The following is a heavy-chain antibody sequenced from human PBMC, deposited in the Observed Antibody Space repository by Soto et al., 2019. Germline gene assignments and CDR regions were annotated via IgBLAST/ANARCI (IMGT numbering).Heavy chain of an antibody. J-gene: IGHJ4*02. D-gene: IGHD3-9*01. CDR2: ISAYNGNT. CDR3: ARAAYEILTGYYRR. Sequence: VQLVQSGTEVKKPGASVKVSCKASGYTFTSYGISWVRQAPGQGLEWMGWISAYNGNTNYAQKFQDRVTMTTDTSTSTAYMELRSLRSDDTAVYYCARAAYEILTGYYRRWGQGTLVTVSS. V-gene: IGHV1-18*01. CDR1: GYTFTSYG.